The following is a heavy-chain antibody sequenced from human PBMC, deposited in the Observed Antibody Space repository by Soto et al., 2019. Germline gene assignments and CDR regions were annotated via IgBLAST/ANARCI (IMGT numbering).Heavy chain of an antibody. J-gene: IGHJ3*02. CDR1: GYTFTSYY. CDR2: INPSGGST. CDR3: ARSVGDYGIDGDAFDI. Sequence: GASVKVSFKASGYTFTSYYMHWVRQAPGQGLEWMGIINPSGGSTSYAQKFQGRVTMTRDTSTSTVYMELSSLRSEDTAVYYCARSVGDYGIDGDAFDIWGQGTMVTVSS. D-gene: IGHD4-17*01. V-gene: IGHV1-46*01.